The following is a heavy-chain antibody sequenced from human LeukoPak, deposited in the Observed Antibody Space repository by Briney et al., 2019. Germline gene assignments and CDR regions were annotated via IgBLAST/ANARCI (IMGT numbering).Heavy chain of an antibody. V-gene: IGHV3-21*04. CDR3: ARAGPVVTTNYYYMDV. J-gene: IGHJ6*03. D-gene: IGHD4-23*01. CDR1: GFTFSSYS. CDR2: ISSSSSYI. Sequence: GGSLRLSCAASGFTFSSYSMNWVRQAPGKGLEWVSSISSSSSYIYYADSVKGRFTISRDNAKNSLYLQMNSLRAEDTAVYYCARAGPVVTTNYYYMDVWGKGTTVTVSS.